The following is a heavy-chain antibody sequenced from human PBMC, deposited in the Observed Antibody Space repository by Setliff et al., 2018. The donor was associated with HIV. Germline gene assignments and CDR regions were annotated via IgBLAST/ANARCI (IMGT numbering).Heavy chain of an antibody. J-gene: IGHJ5*02. CDR2: IFYTGST. D-gene: IGHD3-3*01. V-gene: IGHV4-39*02. CDR1: GGSISSSSYY. Sequence: PSETLSLTCTVSGGSISSSSYYWDWIRQPPGKSLEWVGSIFYTGSTNYNPSLKSRVTISMETSKNLFSLKLTSVTAADTAVYFCVKGSGPPWFDPWGQGTLVTVSS. CDR3: VKGSGPPWFDP.